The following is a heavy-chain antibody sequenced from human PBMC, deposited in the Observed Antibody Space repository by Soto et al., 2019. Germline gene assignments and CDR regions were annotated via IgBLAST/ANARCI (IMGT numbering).Heavy chain of an antibody. CDR2: INHAGTT. V-gene: IGHV4-34*01. CDR1: GEYFSANY. CDR3: ATGGRFSS. J-gene: IGHJ5*02. Sequence: SETLSLTCDISGEYFSANYWSWIRQTPGKGLEWLGEINHAGTTDYNPSVEDRIIISADASKNQFSLKLTSVTAMDTAVYYCATGGRFSSWGQGTLVTVSS. D-gene: IGHD3-16*01.